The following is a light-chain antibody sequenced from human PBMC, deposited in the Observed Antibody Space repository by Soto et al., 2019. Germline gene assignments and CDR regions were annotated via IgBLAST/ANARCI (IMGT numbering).Light chain of an antibody. V-gene: IGKV1-5*03. CDR1: QSISSW. Sequence: EIRMSQSVATLSASVGDTVTITCRASQSISSWVAWYQQKPGKAPKVLISKASGLESGVPSRFSGSGSGTEFTLTISSLQPDDFATYYCPEYTTYFRPFAQGTK. CDR2: KAS. J-gene: IGKJ1*01. CDR3: PEYTTYFRP.